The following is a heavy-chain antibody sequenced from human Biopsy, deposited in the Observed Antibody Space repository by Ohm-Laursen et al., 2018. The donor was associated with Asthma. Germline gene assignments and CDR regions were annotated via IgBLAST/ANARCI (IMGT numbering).Heavy chain of an antibody. Sequence: SLRLSCTASGFTFSDYYMSWIRQAPGKGLEWVAVMSYEGSTEYYPDSVKGRFTISRDNSKNTVYLQMNSLRVADTAVYYCARGDSSGWSQYYFDYWGQGTLVTVSS. J-gene: IGHJ4*02. CDR2: MSYEGSTE. D-gene: IGHD6-19*01. CDR3: ARGDSSGWSQYYFDY. CDR1: GFTFSDYY. V-gene: IGHV3-30-3*01.